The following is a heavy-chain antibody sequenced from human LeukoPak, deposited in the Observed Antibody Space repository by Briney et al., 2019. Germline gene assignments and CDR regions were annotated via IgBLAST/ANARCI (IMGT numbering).Heavy chain of an antibody. D-gene: IGHD5-24*01. J-gene: IGHJ4*02. V-gene: IGHV4-59*11. Sequence: PSETLSLTCTVSGGSISSHYWSWIRQPPGKGLEWIGSIYYSGSTNYNPSLKSRVTISVDTSKNQFSLQLTSVTAADTAVYYCARDGYNYYFDYWGQGTLVTVSS. CDR1: GGSISSHY. CDR3: ARDGYNYYFDY. CDR2: IYYSGST.